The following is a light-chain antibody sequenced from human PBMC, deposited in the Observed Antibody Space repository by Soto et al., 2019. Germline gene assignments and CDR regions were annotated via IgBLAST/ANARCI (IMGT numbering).Light chain of an antibody. CDR3: CSYAGRYTVL. Sequence: QSALTQPRSVSGSPGQSVTISCTGTSSDVGAYNYVSWYQQHPGRAPKLMIYDVNKRPSGVPDRFSASKSGNTASLTISGLQAEDGAEYYCCSYAGRYTVLFGGGTKLTVL. J-gene: IGLJ2*01. CDR1: SSDVGAYNY. V-gene: IGLV2-11*01. CDR2: DVN.